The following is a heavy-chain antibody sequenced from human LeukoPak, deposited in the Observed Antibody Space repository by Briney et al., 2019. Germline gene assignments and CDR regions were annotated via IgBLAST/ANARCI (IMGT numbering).Heavy chain of an antibody. D-gene: IGHD3-3*01. Sequence: PSETLSLTCAVSGGSISSSNWWSWVRQPPGKGLEWIGEIYHSGSTNYNPSLKSRVTISVDKSKNQFSLKLSSVTAADTAVYYCARAYDFWSGYSHYGMDVWGQGTTVTVSS. CDR3: ARAYDFWSGYSHYGMDV. CDR1: GGSISSSNW. J-gene: IGHJ6*02. CDR2: IYHSGST. V-gene: IGHV4-4*02.